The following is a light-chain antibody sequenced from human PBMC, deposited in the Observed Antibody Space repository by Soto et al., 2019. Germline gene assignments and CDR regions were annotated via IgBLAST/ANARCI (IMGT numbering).Light chain of an antibody. CDR2: WTS. Sequence: DIVLTQSPESLAVSLGERATINCKSSQNILYTSNNKNYLAWYQQKVGQPPRLLISWTSNRESGVPDRFSGSGSGTDFTLTISGLQAEDVAVYCCQQYFNSPRTFCQGTRVEV. J-gene: IGKJ1*01. CDR3: QQYFNSPRT. V-gene: IGKV4-1*01. CDR1: QNILYTSNNKNY.